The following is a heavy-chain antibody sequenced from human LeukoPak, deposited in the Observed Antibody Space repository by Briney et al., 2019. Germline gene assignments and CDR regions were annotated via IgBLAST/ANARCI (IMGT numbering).Heavy chain of an antibody. J-gene: IGHJ4*02. CDR2: VYYSGST. V-gene: IGHV4-39*01. CDR3: ARHVVSYVAMTSELDN. D-gene: IGHD3-16*01. CDR1: GASITSGGYY. Sequence: PSETLSLTCTVSGASITSGGYYWGWIRQPPGKGLEWIVSVYYSGSTYYNPSLQSRVTISADTSKNQFSLKLNSVTAADTAVYYCARHVVSYVAMTSELDNWGQGTLVSVSS.